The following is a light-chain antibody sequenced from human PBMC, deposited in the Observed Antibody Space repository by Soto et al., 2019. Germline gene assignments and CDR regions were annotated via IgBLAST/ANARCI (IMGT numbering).Light chain of an antibody. CDR3: QQYKTYSLT. Sequence: DIQMTQSPSTLSASVGDRVTITCRASQSINSWLAWYQQKPGKAPKLLIYDASSLESGVPSSFSGSGSGTEFTLTISGLQPDDFATYYCQQYKTYSLTFGGGTKVDIK. CDR1: QSINSW. J-gene: IGKJ4*01. V-gene: IGKV1-5*01. CDR2: DAS.